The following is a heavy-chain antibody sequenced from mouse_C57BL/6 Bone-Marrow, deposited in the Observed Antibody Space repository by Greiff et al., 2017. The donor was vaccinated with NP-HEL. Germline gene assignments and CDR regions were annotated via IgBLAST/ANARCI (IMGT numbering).Heavy chain of an antibody. D-gene: IGHD2-14*01. CDR2: IYPGDGDN. Sequence: QVQLQQSGPELVKPGASVKISCKASGYAFSSSWMNWVKQRPGKGLEWIGRIYPGDGDNNYNGKFKGKATLTADKSSSTAYMQLSSRTSEDSAVYFCAGYRRGYAMDYWGQGTSVTVSS. CDR3: AGYRRGYAMDY. J-gene: IGHJ4*01. V-gene: IGHV1-82*01. CDR1: GYAFSSSW.